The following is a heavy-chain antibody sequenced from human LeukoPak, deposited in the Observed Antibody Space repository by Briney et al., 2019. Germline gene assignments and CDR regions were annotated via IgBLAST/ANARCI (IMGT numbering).Heavy chain of an antibody. V-gene: IGHV1-2*02. CDR2: INPSSGGT. Sequence: ASVKVSCKSSGYTFSGYYMHWVRQAPGQGFEWMGWINPSSGGTNHAQKFQGRVTMTRDTSISTAYMELSSLRSDDTAVYYCARVGGISSAYPRGIFDIWGQGTMVTVSS. CDR1: GYTFSGYY. J-gene: IGHJ3*02. CDR3: ARVGGISSAYPRGIFDI. D-gene: IGHD3-22*01.